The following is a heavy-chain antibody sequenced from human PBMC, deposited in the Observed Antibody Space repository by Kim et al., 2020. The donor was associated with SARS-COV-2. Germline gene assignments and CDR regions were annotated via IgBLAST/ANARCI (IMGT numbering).Heavy chain of an antibody. CDR2: ISYDGSNK. CDR3: ARPTYWRYYGMDV. CDR1: GFTFSSYA. Sequence: GGSLRLSCAASGFTFSSYAMHWVRQAPGKGLEWVAVISYDGSNKYYADSVKGRFTISRDNSKNTLYLQMNSLRAEDTAVYYCARPTYWRYYGMDVWGQGTTVTVSS. V-gene: IGHV3-30*04. J-gene: IGHJ6*02. D-gene: IGHD1-1*01.